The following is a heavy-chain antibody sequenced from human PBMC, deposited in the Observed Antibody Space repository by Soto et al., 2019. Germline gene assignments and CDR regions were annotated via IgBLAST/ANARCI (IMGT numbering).Heavy chain of an antibody. J-gene: IGHJ4*02. CDR3: AISQDRGGRTTFIY. D-gene: IGHD3-16*01. V-gene: IGHV3-9*01. CDR2: INWKSDI. Sequence: RLGGSLRLSCAVSGFTFDDNAMHWVRQAPEKGLEWVSGINWKSDIGYADSVKGRFTISRDNAENSLYLQMNSLRAEDTALYYCAISQDRGGRTTFIYWGQGTQVTVSS. CDR1: GFTFDDNA.